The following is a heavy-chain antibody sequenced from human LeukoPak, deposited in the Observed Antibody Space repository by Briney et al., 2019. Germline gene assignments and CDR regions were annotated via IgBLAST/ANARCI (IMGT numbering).Heavy chain of an antibody. Sequence: PGGSLRLSCAASGFIFSSAWMTWVRQAPGKGLEWVGHIKNKTYGGTTDYAAPVKGRFIISRDDSKKTRYLQMNRLRTEDTAVYYCARGLCTSTGCYQGPFDFWGQGMLVTVSS. CDR3: ARGLCTSTGCYQGPFDF. CDR1: GFIFSSAW. J-gene: IGHJ4*02. D-gene: IGHD2-2*01. CDR2: IKNKTYGGTT. V-gene: IGHV3-15*01.